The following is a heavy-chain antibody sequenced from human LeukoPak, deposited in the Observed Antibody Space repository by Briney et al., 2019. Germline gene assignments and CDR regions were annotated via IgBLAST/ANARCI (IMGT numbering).Heavy chain of an antibody. CDR2: MWYDGSDK. V-gene: IGHV3-33*01. CDR1: GFTFNTYG. Sequence: PGTSLRLSCAASGFTFNTYGMNWVRQAPGKGLEWVAIMWYDGSDKYYADSVRGRFTISRDNSKNTLYLQVNTLRAEDTAVYYCARVGCTGGSCLAYNYYAMDVWGQGTTVTVSS. CDR3: ARVGCTGGSCLAYNYYAMDV. J-gene: IGHJ6*02. D-gene: IGHD2-15*01.